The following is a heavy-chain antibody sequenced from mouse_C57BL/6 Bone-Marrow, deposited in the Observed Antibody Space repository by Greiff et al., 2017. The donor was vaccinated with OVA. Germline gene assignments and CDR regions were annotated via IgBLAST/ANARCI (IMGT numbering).Heavy chain of an antibody. CDR3: ARLGVTTVYYAMDY. CDR1: GYTFTSYW. D-gene: IGHD2-2*01. CDR2: INPSNGGT. J-gene: IGHJ4*01. Sequence: VQLQQPGTELVKPGASVKLSCKASGYTFTSYWMHWVKQRPGQGLEWIGNINPSNGGTNYNEKFKSKATLTADKSSSTAYMQLSSLTSEDSAVYFCARLGVTTVYYAMDYWGQGTSVTVSS. V-gene: IGHV1-53*01.